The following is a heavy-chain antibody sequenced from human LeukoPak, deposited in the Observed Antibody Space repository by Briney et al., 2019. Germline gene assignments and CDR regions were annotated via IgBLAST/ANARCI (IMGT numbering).Heavy chain of an antibody. Sequence: ASVKVSCKASGYTFTSYYMHWVRQAPGQGLEWMGIINPSGGSTSYAQKFQGRVTMTRDTSTSTVYMELSSLRSEDTAVYYCARARDYGGNFIPVVSYYFDYWGQGTLVTVSS. CDR1: GYTFTSYY. V-gene: IGHV1-46*01. CDR2: INPSGGST. J-gene: IGHJ4*02. CDR3: ARARDYGGNFIPVVSYYFDY. D-gene: IGHD4-23*01.